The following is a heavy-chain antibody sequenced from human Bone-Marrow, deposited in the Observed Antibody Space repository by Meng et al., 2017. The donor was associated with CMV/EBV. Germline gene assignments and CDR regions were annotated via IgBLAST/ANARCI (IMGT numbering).Heavy chain of an antibody. Sequence: LSLLCAASGFTFRSYAMSWVSQASGKGLEWVSAISGSGGSKYYADSVKGRFTISRDNSKNTLYLQMNSLRAEDTAVYYCAKDDSAYFDFRSGYSTPPDYWGQGTLVTVSS. J-gene: IGHJ4*02. CDR2: ISGSGGSK. V-gene: IGHV3-23*01. D-gene: IGHD3-3*01. CDR1: GFTFRSYA. CDR3: AKDDSAYFDFRSGYSTPPDY.